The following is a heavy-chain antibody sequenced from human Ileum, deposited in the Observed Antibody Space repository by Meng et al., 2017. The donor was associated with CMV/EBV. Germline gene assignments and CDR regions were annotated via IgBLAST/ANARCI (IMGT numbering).Heavy chain of an antibody. D-gene: IGHD1-1*01. CDR1: GFTVSSDY. CDR2: ISVSGNT. V-gene: IGHV3-53*01. CDR3: VRGNHWNPGGLDA. Sequence: GESLKISCAASGFTVSSDYMGWVRQAPGEGLEWVSLISVSGNTYYSDSVKGRFTISRDNSKNTLCLRMDSLRVEDTAVYYCVRGNHWNPGGLDAWGQGTTVTVSS. J-gene: IGHJ6*02.